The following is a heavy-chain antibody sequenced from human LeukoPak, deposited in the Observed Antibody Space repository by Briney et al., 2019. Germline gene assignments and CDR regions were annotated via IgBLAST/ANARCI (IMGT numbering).Heavy chain of an antibody. CDR3: ARDVDSSGYYSIIDY. Sequence: GGSLRLSCAASGFTFSSYSMNWVRLAPGKGLEWVSSITSSSSYIYYADSVKGRFTISRDNAKNSLYLQMNSLRAEDTAVYYCARDVDSSGYYSIIDYWGQGTLVTVSS. CDR1: GFTFSSYS. CDR2: ITSSSSYI. V-gene: IGHV3-21*01. D-gene: IGHD3-22*01. J-gene: IGHJ4*02.